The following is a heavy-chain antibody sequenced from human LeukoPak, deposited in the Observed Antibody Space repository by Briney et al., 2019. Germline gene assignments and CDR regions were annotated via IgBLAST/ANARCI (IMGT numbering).Heavy chain of an antibody. CDR1: GGTFSSYA. Sequence: GASVKVSCKASGGTFSSYAISWVRQAPGQGLEWMGRIIPILGIANYAQKFQGRVTITADKSTSTAYMELSSLRSEDTAVYYCARGLHMVRGVSPATYYYYGMDVWGQGTTVTVSS. CDR3: ARGLHMVRGVSPATYYYYGMDV. D-gene: IGHD3-10*01. J-gene: IGHJ6*02. CDR2: IIPILGIA. V-gene: IGHV1-69*04.